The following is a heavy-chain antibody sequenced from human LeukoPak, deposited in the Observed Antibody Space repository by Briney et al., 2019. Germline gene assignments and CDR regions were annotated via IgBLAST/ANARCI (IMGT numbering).Heavy chain of an antibody. CDR2: IKSKTGGWTT. V-gene: IGHV3-15*01. J-gene: IGHJ4*02. D-gene: IGHD2-15*01. Sequence: GGSLRLSCAASGFTFSNARMSWVRQAPGKGLEWVGRIKSKTGGWTTDHAASMKGRFTIAKDDSENTLYLQMNSLKTEDTAVYYCTTAAPIVVVVAATGHTKTDWGQGTLVTVSS. CDR3: TTAAPIVVVVAATGHTKTD. CDR1: GFTFSNAR.